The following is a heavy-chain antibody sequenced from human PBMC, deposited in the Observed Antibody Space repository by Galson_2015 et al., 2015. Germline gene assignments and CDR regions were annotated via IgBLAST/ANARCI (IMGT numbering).Heavy chain of an antibody. V-gene: IGHV3-30-3*01. D-gene: IGHD6-19*01. Sequence: SLRLSCAASGFTFSNYAMHWVRQAPGKGLEWVTLMSNDGSNKYYADSGKGRFTISRDNSKNTVYLQMNSLRAEDTAVYYCARASGWYGALDIWGQGTMVTVSS. CDR3: ARASGWYGALDI. CDR2: MSNDGSNK. J-gene: IGHJ3*02. CDR1: GFTFSNYA.